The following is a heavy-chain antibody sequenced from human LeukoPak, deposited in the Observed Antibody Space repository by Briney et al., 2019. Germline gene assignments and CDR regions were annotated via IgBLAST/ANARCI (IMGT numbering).Heavy chain of an antibody. CDR1: GYTFTSYY. Sequence: ASVKVSFTASGYTFTSYYMHWVRQAPGQGLEWMGIINPSGGSTSYAQKFQGRVTMTRDTSTSTVYMGLSSLRSEDTAVYYCARGRRVVVWVPAAPNWFDPWGQGTLVTVSS. D-gene: IGHD2-2*01. CDR3: ARGRRVVVWVPAAPNWFDP. J-gene: IGHJ5*02. CDR2: INPSGGST. V-gene: IGHV1-46*01.